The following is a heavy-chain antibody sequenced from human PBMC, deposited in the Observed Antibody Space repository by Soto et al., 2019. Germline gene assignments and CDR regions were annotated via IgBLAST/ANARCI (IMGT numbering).Heavy chain of an antibody. CDR2: IIPIFGTA. J-gene: IGHJ6*02. CDR1: GGTFSSYA. Sequence: GASVKVSCKASGGTFSSYAISWVRQAPGQGLEWMGGIIPIFGTANYAQKFQGRVTITADESTSTAYMGLSSLRSEDTAVYYCARRGIVVVPASPSYYYYGMDVWAQGTTVTGSS. CDR3: ARRGIVVVPASPSYYYYGMDV. D-gene: IGHD2-2*01. V-gene: IGHV1-69*13.